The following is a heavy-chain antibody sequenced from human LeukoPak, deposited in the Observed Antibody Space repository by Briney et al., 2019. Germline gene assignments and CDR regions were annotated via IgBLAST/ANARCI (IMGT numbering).Heavy chain of an antibody. J-gene: IGHJ4*02. CDR3: AKDWASGNYFHY. D-gene: IGHD1-14*01. Sequence: GGSLRLSCAASGFTFDNHAMSWVRQAPGKGLEWVSAIGYGGHNTYYADSVKGRFTISRDNSRNTVYLQMNSLRAEDTAVYYRAKDWASGNYFHYWGQGTLVTVSS. V-gene: IGHV3-23*01. CDR2: IGYGGHNT. CDR1: GFTFDNHA.